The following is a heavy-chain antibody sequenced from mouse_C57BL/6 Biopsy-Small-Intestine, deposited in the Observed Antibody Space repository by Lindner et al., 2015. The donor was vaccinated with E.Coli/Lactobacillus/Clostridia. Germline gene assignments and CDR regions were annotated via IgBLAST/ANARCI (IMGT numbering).Heavy chain of an antibody. CDR2: INPYNDGI. Sequence: VQLQESGPELVKPGASVKMSCKASGYTFTSYVIHWVKQKPGQGLEWIGYINPYNDGIKYNEKFKGKATLTSDKSSSTAYMELSSLTSEDSAVYYCARRDYDAMDYWGQGTSVTVSS. J-gene: IGHJ4*01. CDR3: ARRDYDAMDY. V-gene: IGHV1-14*01. CDR1: GYTFTSYV.